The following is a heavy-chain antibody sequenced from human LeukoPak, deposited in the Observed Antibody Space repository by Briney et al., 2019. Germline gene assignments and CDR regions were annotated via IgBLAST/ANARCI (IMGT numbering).Heavy chain of an antibody. CDR2: IGGSDGGT. Sequence: GASLRLSCAASGFIFSNYAMSWVRQAPGKGLEWVSAIGGSDGGTYYADSVKGRFTVSRDDPKNTLYLQMNTLRCEDTAVYYCAKWGDYLILPGYYYSDYWGHGTLVTLSS. CDR3: AKWGDYLILPGYYYSDY. J-gene: IGHJ4*01. D-gene: IGHD3-9*01. V-gene: IGHV3-23*01. CDR1: GFIFSNYA.